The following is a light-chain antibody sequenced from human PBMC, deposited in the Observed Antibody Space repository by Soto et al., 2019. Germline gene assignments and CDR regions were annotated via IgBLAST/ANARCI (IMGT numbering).Light chain of an antibody. CDR1: QAIGNW. Sequence: IQMTQSPSTLSASVGDRVTITCRASQAIGNWLAWYQQKPGKAPRLLIHDASSLEGGVPSRISGSGYETEFTLTISSLQPEDAAIYYCQQYKSYSPTFGQGTKV. CDR2: DAS. J-gene: IGKJ1*01. CDR3: QQYKSYSPT. V-gene: IGKV1-5*01.